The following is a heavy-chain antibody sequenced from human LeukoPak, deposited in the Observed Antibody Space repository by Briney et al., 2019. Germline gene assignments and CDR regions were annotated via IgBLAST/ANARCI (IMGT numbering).Heavy chain of an antibody. D-gene: IGHD3-22*01. J-gene: IGHJ3*02. CDR2: IIPIFGTA. Sequence: SVKVSCKASGGTFSSYAISWVRQAPGQGLERMGGIIPIFGTANYAQKFQGRVTITADKSTSTAYMELSSLRSEDTAVYYCARDRGSSGYWYDAFDIWGQGTMVTVSS. V-gene: IGHV1-69*06. CDR1: GGTFSSYA. CDR3: ARDRGSSGYWYDAFDI.